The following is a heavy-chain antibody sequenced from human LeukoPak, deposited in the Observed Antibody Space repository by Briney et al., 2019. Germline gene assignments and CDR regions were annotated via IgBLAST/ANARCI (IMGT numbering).Heavy chain of an antibody. Sequence: SETLSLTCAVSGGSISSSIWWSWVRQSPGKGLEWIGEIYHGGNSNYNPSLQNRVILSVDKSKNQFSLKLSSVTAADTAVYYCASPRGYYDSSGVFDYWGQGTLVTVSS. CDR1: GGSISSSIW. CDR2: IYHGGNS. CDR3: ASPRGYYDSSGVFDY. D-gene: IGHD3-22*01. V-gene: IGHV4-4*02. J-gene: IGHJ4*02.